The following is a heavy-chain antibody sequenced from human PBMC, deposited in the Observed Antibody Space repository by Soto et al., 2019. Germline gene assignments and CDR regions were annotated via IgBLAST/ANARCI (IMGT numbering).Heavy chain of an antibody. CDR2: TTYDGGIK. CDR3: AGALENPYFYYGLNV. CDR1: GFRFSSHA. V-gene: IGHV3-30*03. J-gene: IGHJ6*04. Sequence: RGSLRLSYAASGFRFSSHAMEWVRLAPCKGLELVAATTYDGGIKHYVDFVKGRFTISRDNSKNTLYLQMNSLRVEDTATYYCAGALENPYFYYGLNVWGKGT. D-gene: IGHD1-1*01.